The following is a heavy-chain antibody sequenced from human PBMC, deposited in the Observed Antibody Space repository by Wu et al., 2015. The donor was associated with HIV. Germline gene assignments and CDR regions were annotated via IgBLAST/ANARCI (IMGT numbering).Heavy chain of an antibody. V-gene: IGHV1-24*01. CDR1: GYILSKIS. J-gene: IGHJ4*02. CDR3: ARGHYYASGNYHFSAPVY. Sequence: QVQLVQSGAEVKKPGASVKVSCKVSGYILSKISMHWVRQAPGKGLEWMGGFHPEEGETIYAQKFQGRVRMTEDISTDTAYMDLSGLRSEDTAVYYCARGHYYASGNYHFSAPVYWGREPWSPSP. CDR2: FHPEEGET. D-gene: IGHD3-10*01.